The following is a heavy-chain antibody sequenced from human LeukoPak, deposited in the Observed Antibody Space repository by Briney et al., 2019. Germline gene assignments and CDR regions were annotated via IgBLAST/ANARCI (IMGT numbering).Heavy chain of an antibody. J-gene: IGHJ5*02. Sequence: GASVKVSCKASGYTFTSYGISWVRQAPGQGLEWMGWISAYNGNTNYAQKLQGRVTMTTDTSTSTAYMELRSLRSDDTAVYYCARKTSIAAAGRGGWFDPWGQGTLVTVSS. CDR2: ISAYNGNT. V-gene: IGHV1-18*01. CDR1: GYTFTSYG. CDR3: ARKTSIAAAGRGGWFDP. D-gene: IGHD6-13*01.